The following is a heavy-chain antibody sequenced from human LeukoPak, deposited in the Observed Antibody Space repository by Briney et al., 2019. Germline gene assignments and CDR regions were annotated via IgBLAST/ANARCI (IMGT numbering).Heavy chain of an antibody. CDR3: TRHNCDRSGYGAFDI. Sequence: GGSLKLSCAASGFTFSGSDIHWVRLASGKGLDWVGHIRSKTNNYATADAASVKGRFTFSRDDSKNTAYIQMNSLKTEDTAVYYCTRHNCDRSGYGAFDIWGQGTMVTVSS. J-gene: IGHJ3*02. CDR2: IRSKTNNYAT. V-gene: IGHV3-73*01. D-gene: IGHD3-22*01. CDR1: GFTFSGSD.